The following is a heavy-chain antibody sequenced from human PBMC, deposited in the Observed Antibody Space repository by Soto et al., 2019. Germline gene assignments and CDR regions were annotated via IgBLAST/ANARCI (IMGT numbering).Heavy chain of an antibody. V-gene: IGHV3-48*02. CDR1: GFTFSSYS. D-gene: IGHD4-17*01. Sequence: GGSLRLSCAASGFTFSSYSMNWVRQAPGKGLEWVSYISSSSSTIYYADSVKGRFTISRDNAKNSLYLQMNSLRDEDTAVYYFARDTPLLADYVDYYYYGMDVWAKGPRSPSP. CDR3: ARDTPLLADYVDYYYYGMDV. CDR2: ISSSSSTI. J-gene: IGHJ6*02.